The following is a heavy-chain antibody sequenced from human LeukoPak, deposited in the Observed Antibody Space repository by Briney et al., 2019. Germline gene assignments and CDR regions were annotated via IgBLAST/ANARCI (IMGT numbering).Heavy chain of an antibody. D-gene: IGHD1-26*01. J-gene: IGHJ4*02. V-gene: IGHV3-49*04. CDR2: IRSKAYGGTT. CDR3: TRAHHWGLPRDY. CDR1: GFTFGDYT. Sequence: PGGSLRLSCTASGFTFGDYTMSWVRQAPGKGLEWVGFIRSKAYGGTTEYAASVKGRFTISRDDSKSIAYLQMNSLKTEDTAVYYCTRAHHWGLPRDYWGQGTLVTVSS.